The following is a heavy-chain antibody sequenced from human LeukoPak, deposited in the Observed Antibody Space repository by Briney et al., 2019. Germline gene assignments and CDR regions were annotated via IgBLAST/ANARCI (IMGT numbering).Heavy chain of an antibody. D-gene: IGHD2-2*01. V-gene: IGHV1-8*02. J-gene: IGHJ5*02. CDR3: ARGRAGRYCSSTSCYNWFDP. CDR2: MNPNSGNT. Sequence: ASVKVSCKASGYTFTSYDINWVRQATGQGLEWMGWMNPNSGNTGYAQKFQGRVTMTRDTSISTAYMELSRLRSDDTAVYYCARGRAGRYCSSTSCYNWFDPWGQGTLVTVSS. CDR1: GYTFTSYD.